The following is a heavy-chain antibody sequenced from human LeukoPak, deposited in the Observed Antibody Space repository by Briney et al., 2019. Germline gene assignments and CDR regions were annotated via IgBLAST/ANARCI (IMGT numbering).Heavy chain of an antibody. J-gene: IGHJ3*02. Sequence: SETLSLTCTVSGGSISSGSYYCSWIGQPAGKXXXXIGRIYTSGSTNYNPSLKSRVTISVDTSKNQFSLKLSSVTAADTAVYYCARDLYYYDSSGYYLWGFDIWGQGTMVTVSS. CDR3: ARDLYYYDSSGYYLWGFDI. CDR2: IYTSGST. D-gene: IGHD3-22*01. V-gene: IGHV4-61*02. CDR1: GGSISSGSYY.